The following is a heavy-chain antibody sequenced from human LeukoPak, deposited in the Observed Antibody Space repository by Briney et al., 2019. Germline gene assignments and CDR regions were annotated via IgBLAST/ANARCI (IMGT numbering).Heavy chain of an antibody. CDR3: ARADGIVGATVWFDP. CDR1: GGSISSYY. V-gene: IGHV4-59*01. D-gene: IGHD1-26*01. CDR2: IYYSGGT. J-gene: IGHJ5*02. Sequence: SETLSLTCTVSGGSISSYYWSWIRQPPGKGLEWIGYIYYSGGTNYNPSLKSRVTISVDTSKNQFSLKLSSVTAADTAVYYCARADGIVGATVWFDPWGQGTLVTVSS.